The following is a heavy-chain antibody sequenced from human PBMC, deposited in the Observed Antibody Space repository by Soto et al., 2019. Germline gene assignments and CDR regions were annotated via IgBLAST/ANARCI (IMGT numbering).Heavy chain of an antibody. CDR2: IYKGGGT. CDR3: ASTRDSGTSYYFGY. V-gene: IGHV3-53*01. Sequence: SLRLSCAASGFAVNSHYMSWVRQGPGKGLEWVSVIYKGGGTFYADSVKGRFTISRDNSKNTVFLQMNSLRAEDTAVYYCASTRDSGTSYYFGYWGQGTLVTV. J-gene: IGHJ4*02. CDR1: GFAVNSHY. D-gene: IGHD1-26*01.